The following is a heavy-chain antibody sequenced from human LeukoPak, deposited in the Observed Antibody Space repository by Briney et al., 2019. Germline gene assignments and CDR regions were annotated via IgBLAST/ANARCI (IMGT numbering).Heavy chain of an antibody. CDR1: GYSISSGYY. J-gene: IGHJ4*02. D-gene: IGHD3-10*01. Sequence: SETLSLTCTVSGYSISSGYYWGWIRQPPGKGLEWIGNIYHSGSTNYNPSLKSRVTISVDTSKNQFSLKLSSVTAADTAVYYCARLTVRLLSGENQFDYWGQGTLVTVSS. CDR3: ARLTVRLLSGENQFDY. V-gene: IGHV4-38-2*02. CDR2: IYHSGST.